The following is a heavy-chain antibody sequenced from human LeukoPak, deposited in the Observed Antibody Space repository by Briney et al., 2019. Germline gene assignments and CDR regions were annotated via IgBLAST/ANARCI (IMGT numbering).Heavy chain of an antibody. J-gene: IGHJ4*02. CDR2: INPNSGDT. CDR3: ARLSGSGTWDGNEVDY. CDR1: GYTFTDYY. V-gene: IGHV1-2*04. D-gene: IGHD3-10*01. Sequence: ASVKVSCKASGYTFTDYYMHWVRQAPGRGLEWMGWINPNSGDTNYASKFQGSITMTRDTSISTAYMEMSRLGSDDTAVYYCARLSGSGTWDGNEVDYWGQGTLVTVSS.